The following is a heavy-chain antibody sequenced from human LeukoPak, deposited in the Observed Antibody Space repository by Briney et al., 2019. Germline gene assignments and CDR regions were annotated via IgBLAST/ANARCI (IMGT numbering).Heavy chain of an antibody. CDR3: AREWMGSYDSSGTGY. D-gene: IGHD3-22*01. J-gene: IGHJ4*02. Sequence: SGGSLRLSCAASGFTFSSYSMNWVRQAPGKGLEWVSSISSSSSYIYYADSVKGRFTISRDNAKSSLYLQMNSLRAEDTAVYYCAREWMGSYDSSGTGYWGQGTLVTVSS. CDR1: GFTFSSYS. CDR2: ISSSSSYI. V-gene: IGHV3-21*01.